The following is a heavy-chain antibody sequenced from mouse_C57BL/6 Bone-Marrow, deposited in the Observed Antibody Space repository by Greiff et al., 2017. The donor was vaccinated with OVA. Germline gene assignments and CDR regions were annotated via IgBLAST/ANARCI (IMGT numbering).Heavy chain of an antibody. D-gene: IGHD1-1*01. CDR1: GYTFTDYN. CDR3: ARSGYYYSSSYWYFDV. J-gene: IGHJ1*03. CDR2: INPNNGGT. Sequence: EVKLQESGPELVKPGASVKIPCKASGYTFTDYNMDWVKQSHGKSLEWIGDINPNNGGTIYNQKFKGKATLTVDKYSSPAYMELRSLTSEDTAAYYCARSGYYYSSSYWYFDVWGTGTTVTVSS. V-gene: IGHV1-18*01.